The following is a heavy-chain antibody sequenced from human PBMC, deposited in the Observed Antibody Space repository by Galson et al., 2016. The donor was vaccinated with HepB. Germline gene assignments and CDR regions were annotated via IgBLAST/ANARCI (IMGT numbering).Heavy chain of an antibody. Sequence: SLRLSCAASGFTFDDYTMHWVRQAPGKGLEWVSLISWDGLKTYYADSVKGRCTISRDNRKNSLYLQMDNLRNEDTALYYCGKDWGSLWESSGKGMDVWGQGTTVTVSS. CDR3: GKDWGSLWESSGKGMDV. CDR2: ISWDGLKT. D-gene: IGHD3-10*01. J-gene: IGHJ6*02. V-gene: IGHV3-43*01. CDR1: GFTFDDYT.